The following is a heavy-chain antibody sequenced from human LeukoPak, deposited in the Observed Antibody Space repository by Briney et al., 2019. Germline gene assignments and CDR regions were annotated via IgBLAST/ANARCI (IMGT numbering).Heavy chain of an antibody. CDR2: ISSSGSAK. Sequence: SGGSLRLSCAASGFTFSSYNMNWARQAPGKGLEWVSYISSSGSAKYYADSVKGRFTISRDNAKSSLYLHMNSLRDEDTAVYHCARAPNSGDYQGGQGTLVTVSS. CDR3: ARAPNSGDYQ. J-gene: IGHJ4*02. V-gene: IGHV3-48*02. CDR1: GFTFSSYN. D-gene: IGHD1-26*01.